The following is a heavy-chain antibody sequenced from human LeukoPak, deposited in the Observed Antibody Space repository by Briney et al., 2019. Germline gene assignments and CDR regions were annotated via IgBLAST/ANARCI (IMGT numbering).Heavy chain of an antibody. CDR2: IYYAGST. V-gene: IGHV4-39*01. D-gene: IGHD6-19*01. CDR3: ARQIGSSGPDC. Sequence: SETLSLTCSVSGGSISNSGYFWGWVRQPPGKGLEWIGSIYYAGSTYYNPSLKSRVTISKDTSKNQFALRLSSVTAADTAVYYCARQIGSSGPDCWGQGTLVTVSS. J-gene: IGHJ4*02. CDR1: GGSISNSGYF.